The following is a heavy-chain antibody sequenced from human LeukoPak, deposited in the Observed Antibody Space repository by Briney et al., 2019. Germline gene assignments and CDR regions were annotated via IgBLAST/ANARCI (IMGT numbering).Heavy chain of an antibody. CDR3: ASGDNDPLFDY. V-gene: IGHV4-31*03. CDR2: IYYSGST. J-gene: IGHJ4*02. Sequence: SETLSLTCTVSGGSISSGGYYWSWIRQHPGKGLEWIGSIYYSGSTNYNPSLQGRVTISLDTSKNQFSLKLSSVTAADTAVYYCASGDNDPLFDYWGQGTLVTVSS. CDR1: GGSISSGGYY. D-gene: IGHD1-1*01.